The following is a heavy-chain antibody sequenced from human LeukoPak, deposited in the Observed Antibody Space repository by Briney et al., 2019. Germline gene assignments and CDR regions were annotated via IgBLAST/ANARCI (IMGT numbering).Heavy chain of an antibody. J-gene: IGHJ4*02. CDR1: GFTLDIFA. CDR2: TTNTGYNT. Sequence: GGSLRLSCAVSGFTLDIFAIGSVRQAPGKGLEWVSSTTNTGYNTYYTDPAKVRFTISRDNSKNTLFLQMNGLRAVDEAIYYCAREGDYYGSGAFTYYFDFWGLGILVTVSS. CDR3: AREGDYYGSGAFTYYFDF. D-gene: IGHD3-10*01. V-gene: IGHV3-23*01.